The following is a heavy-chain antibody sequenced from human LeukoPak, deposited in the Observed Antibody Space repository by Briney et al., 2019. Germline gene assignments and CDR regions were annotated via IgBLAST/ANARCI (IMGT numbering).Heavy chain of an antibody. CDR1: GFSFSTYS. J-gene: IGHJ3*02. D-gene: IGHD6-13*01. CDR2: IVGSSSNI. Sequence: GGSLRLSCSASGFSFSTYSMNWVRQAPGKGLEWVSYIVGSSSNIYYADSVKGRFTISRDNSKNTLYLQMNSLRAEDTAVYYCAKGGSWDAFDIWGQGTMVTVSS. CDR3: AKGGSWDAFDI. V-gene: IGHV3-48*01.